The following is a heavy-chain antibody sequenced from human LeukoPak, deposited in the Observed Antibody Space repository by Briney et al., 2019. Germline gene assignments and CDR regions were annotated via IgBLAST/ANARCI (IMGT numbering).Heavy chain of an antibody. D-gene: IGHD2-2*01. Sequence: PGGSLRLSCATFGFTFGPYWMNWVRQAPGKGLEWVANINPDGSETCYLDSVKGRFTIARDNVKNSLYLLMDSLRADDTAVYYCGRWGIEAAIDYWGQGTLVTVSS. CDR1: GFTFGPYW. CDR3: GRWGIEAAIDY. CDR2: INPDGSET. J-gene: IGHJ4*02. V-gene: IGHV3-7*01.